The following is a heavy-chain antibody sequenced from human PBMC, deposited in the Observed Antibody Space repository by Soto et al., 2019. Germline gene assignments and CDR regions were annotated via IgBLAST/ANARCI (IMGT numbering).Heavy chain of an antibody. CDR1: DFSISTGFY. J-gene: IGHJ4*02. V-gene: IGHV4-38-2*01. Sequence: SETLSLTCAVSDFSISTGFYWGWIRQTPGQGLEWIGSIYHTGSTYYTPSLERGVTISVDTSKNGFFLQLSAVTAADTAVHYCASDWQYYYGGSDYSQFQYWGQGILVTVSS. CDR3: ASDWQYYYGGSDYSQFQY. CDR2: IYHTGST. D-gene: IGHD3-10*01.